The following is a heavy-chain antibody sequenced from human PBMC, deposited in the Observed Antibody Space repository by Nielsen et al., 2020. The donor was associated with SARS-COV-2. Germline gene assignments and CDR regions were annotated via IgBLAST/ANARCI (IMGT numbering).Heavy chain of an antibody. D-gene: IGHD6-6*01. Sequence: SETLSLTCAVYTGSFSAYYWSWIRQPPGKGLEWLGSVHYSENTYYNPSLKSRVTISVDTPKNQVSLKLSSVTAADTAVYYCARRLAYSSSSGDFDSWGQGTLVTVSS. CDR2: VHYSENT. V-gene: IGHV4-34*01. J-gene: IGHJ4*02. CDR1: TGSFSAYY. CDR3: ARRLAYSSSSGDFDS.